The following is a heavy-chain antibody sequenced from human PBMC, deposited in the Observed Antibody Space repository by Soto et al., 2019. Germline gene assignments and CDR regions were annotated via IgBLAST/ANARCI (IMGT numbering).Heavy chain of an antibody. CDR3: TRAISGGPFDY. D-gene: IGHD2-15*01. Sequence: GGSLRLSCAASGFLFSTYSMNWVRQTPGKGLEWVSSISRSSDHMYYADSVRGRFTISRDNAKNSLFLQMNSLRAEDTAVYYCTRAISGGPFDYWGQGALVTVSS. J-gene: IGHJ4*02. CDR1: GFLFSTYS. CDR2: ISRSSDHM. V-gene: IGHV3-21*01.